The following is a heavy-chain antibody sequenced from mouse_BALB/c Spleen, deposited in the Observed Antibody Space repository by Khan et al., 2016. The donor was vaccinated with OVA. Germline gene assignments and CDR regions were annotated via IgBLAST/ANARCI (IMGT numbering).Heavy chain of an antibody. Sequence: QMQLEESVTELVRPGTSVKVSCKASGYAFTDYLIDWVKQRPGQGLEWIGVINPGSGGTNYNENFKGTATLTADKSSSTAYMQLSSLTSDDSAVYFCARGGFGTLAYWGQGTLVTVSA. CDR1: GYAFTDYL. V-gene: IGHV1-54*01. CDR2: INPGSGGT. CDR3: ARGGFGTLAY. D-gene: IGHD1-1*02. J-gene: IGHJ3*01.